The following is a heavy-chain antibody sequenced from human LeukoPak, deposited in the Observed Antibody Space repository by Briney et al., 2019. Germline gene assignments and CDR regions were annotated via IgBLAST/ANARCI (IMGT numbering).Heavy chain of an antibody. D-gene: IGHD1-7*01. CDR2: IIPIFGTA. J-gene: IGHJ5*02. CDR1: GGTFSSYA. CDR3: ARDDWNYVGSWFDP. Sequence: SVKVSCKASGGTFSSYAISWVRQAPGQGLEWMGGIIPIFGTASYAQKFQGRVTITTDESTSTAYMELSSLRSEDTAVYYCARDDWNYVGSWFDPWGQGTLVTVSS. V-gene: IGHV1-69*05.